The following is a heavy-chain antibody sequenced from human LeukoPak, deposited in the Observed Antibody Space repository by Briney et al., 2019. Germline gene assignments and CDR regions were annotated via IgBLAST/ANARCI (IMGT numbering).Heavy chain of an antibody. CDR2: MNPNSGNT. J-gene: IGHJ4*02. D-gene: IGHD3-9*01. CDR1: GYTFTSYT. CDR3: ARGVARLFDFDSSNFDY. Sequence: ASVKVSCKASGYTFTSYTIHWVRQAPGQRLEWMGWMNPNSGNTGYAQKFQGRVTMTRNTSISTAYMELSSLRSEDTAVYYCARGVARLFDFDSSNFDYWGQGTLVTVSS. V-gene: IGHV1-8*02.